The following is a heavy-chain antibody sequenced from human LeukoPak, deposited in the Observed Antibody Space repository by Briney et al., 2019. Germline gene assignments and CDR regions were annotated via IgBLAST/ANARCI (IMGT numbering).Heavy chain of an antibody. D-gene: IGHD3-10*01. V-gene: IGHV4-59*01. J-gene: IGHJ5*02. CDR3: ARSSMVRGVIGDWFDP. Sequence: SETLSLTCTVSGGSISSYYWSWIRQPPGKGLEWIGYIYYSGSTNYNPSLKSRVTISVDTSKNQFSLKLSSVTAADTAVYYCARSSMVRGVIGDWFDPWGQGTLVTVSS. CDR2: IYYSGST. CDR1: GGSISSYY.